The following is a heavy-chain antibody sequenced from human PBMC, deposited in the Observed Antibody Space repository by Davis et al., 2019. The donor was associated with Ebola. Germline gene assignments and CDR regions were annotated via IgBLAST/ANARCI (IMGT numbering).Heavy chain of an antibody. D-gene: IGHD2-21*02. CDR2: IRSKANSYAT. CDR3: TRSCSGDCERDY. Sequence: PGGSLRLSCAASGFTFSGSAMHWVRQASGKGLGWVGRIRSKANSYATAYAASVKGRFTISRDDSKNTAYLQMNSLKTEDTAVYYCTRSCSGDCERDYWGQGTLVTVSS. CDR1: GFTFSGSA. V-gene: IGHV3-73*01. J-gene: IGHJ4*02.